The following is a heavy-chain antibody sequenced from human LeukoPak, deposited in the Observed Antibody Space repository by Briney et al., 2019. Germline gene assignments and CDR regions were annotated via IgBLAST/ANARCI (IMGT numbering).Heavy chain of an antibody. J-gene: IGHJ6*02. CDR3: AREYCSGGSCSYSPYGMDV. CDR1: GGTFSSYA. D-gene: IGHD2-15*01. Sequence: ASVKVSCKASGGTFSSYAISWVRQAPGQGLEWMGGIIPIFGTANYAQKFQGRVTITADESTSTAYMELSSLRSEDTAVYYCAREYCSGGSCSYSPYGMDVWGQGTTVTVSS. V-gene: IGHV1-69*01. CDR2: IIPIFGTA.